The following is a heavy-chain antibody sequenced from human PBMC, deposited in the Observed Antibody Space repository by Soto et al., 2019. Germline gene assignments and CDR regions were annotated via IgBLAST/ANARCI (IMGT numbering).Heavy chain of an antibody. Sequence: SETLSLTCTVSGGSIRSSSYYWGWIRQPPGKGLEWIGSIYYSGSTYYNPSLKSRVTISVDTSKNQFSLKLSSVTAADTAVYYCARQIYDFWSGYYSPYFDYWGQGTLVTVSS. CDR1: GGSIRSSSYY. CDR2: IYYSGST. CDR3: ARQIYDFWSGYYSPYFDY. D-gene: IGHD3-3*01. V-gene: IGHV4-39*01. J-gene: IGHJ4*02.